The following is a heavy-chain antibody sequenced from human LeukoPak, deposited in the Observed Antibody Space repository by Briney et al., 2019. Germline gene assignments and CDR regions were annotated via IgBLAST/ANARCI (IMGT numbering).Heavy chain of an antibody. J-gene: IGHJ3*02. Sequence: PSETLSLTCTVSGGSISSSSYYWGWIRQPPGKGLEWIGSIYYSGSTYYNPSLESRVTISVDTSKNQFSLKLSSVTAADTAVYYCARTLNDFWSGYLVDIWGQGTMVTVSS. CDR1: GGSISSSSYY. D-gene: IGHD3-3*01. CDR3: ARTLNDFWSGYLVDI. V-gene: IGHV4-39*01. CDR2: IYYSGST.